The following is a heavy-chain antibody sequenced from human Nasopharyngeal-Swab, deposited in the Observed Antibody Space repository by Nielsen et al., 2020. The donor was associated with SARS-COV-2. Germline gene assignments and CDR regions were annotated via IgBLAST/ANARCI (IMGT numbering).Heavy chain of an antibody. Sequence: GGSLRLSCAASGFTFRSYSMNWVRQAPGKGLEWVSHISVGGPIRYADSVKGRFTISRDNAKNSLYLHMNSLRAEDTAVYYCARDEILDYWGQGTLVTVSS. D-gene: IGHD2/OR15-2a*01. V-gene: IGHV3-48*04. CDR1: GFTFRSYS. CDR2: ISVGGPI. J-gene: IGHJ4*02. CDR3: ARDEILDY.